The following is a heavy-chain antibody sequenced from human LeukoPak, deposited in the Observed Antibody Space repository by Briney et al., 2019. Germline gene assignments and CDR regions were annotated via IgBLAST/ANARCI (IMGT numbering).Heavy chain of an antibody. CDR3: TLGRDYYYYYYMDV. Sequence: GGSLRLSCAASGFTFSSYEMNWVRQAPGKGLEWVGFIRSKAYGGTTEYAASVKGRFTISRDDSKSIAYLQMNSLKTEDTAVYYCTLGRDYYYYYYMDVWGKGTTVTISS. CDR2: IRSKAYGGTT. V-gene: IGHV3-49*04. J-gene: IGHJ6*03. CDR1: GFTFSSYE.